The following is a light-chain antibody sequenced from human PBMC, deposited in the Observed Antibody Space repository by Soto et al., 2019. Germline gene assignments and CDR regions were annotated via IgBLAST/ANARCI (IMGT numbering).Light chain of an antibody. Sequence: QSVLTQPASVSGSPGQSITISCTGTSSDVGGYDYVSWYQQHPGKAPKLMIYDVSNRPSGVSNRFSGSKSGNTASLTISGLQDEDEGDYYCSSYTSSNTLVVFGGGTQLTVL. CDR2: DVS. CDR3: SSYTSSNTLVV. V-gene: IGLV2-14*03. CDR1: SSDVGGYDY. J-gene: IGLJ2*01.